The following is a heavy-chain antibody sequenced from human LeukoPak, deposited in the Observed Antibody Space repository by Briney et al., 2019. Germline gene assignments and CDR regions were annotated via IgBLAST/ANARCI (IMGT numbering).Heavy chain of an antibody. CDR2: INHSGST. V-gene: IGHV4-34*01. J-gene: IGHJ4*02. CDR1: GGSFSGYY. D-gene: IGHD6-19*01. Sequence: SETLSLTCAVYGGSFSGYYWSWLRQPPGKGLEWIGEINHSGSTNYNPSLKSRVTISVDTSKNQFSLKLSSVTAADTAVYYCARGSSGWPGRYYFDYWGQGTLVTVSS. CDR3: ARGSSGWPGRYYFDY.